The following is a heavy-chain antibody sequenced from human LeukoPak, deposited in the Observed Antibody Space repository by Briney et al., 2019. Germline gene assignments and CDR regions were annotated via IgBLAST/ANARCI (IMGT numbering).Heavy chain of an antibody. CDR3: ARRSAAKDAFDI. V-gene: IGHV3-74*01. J-gene: IGHJ3*02. Sequence: GGSLRLSCAASGFTSATYWMSWVRQAPGKGLVWVSRINSDGSSTSYADSVKGRFTISRDNAKNTLYLQMNSLRAEDTAVYYCARRSAAKDAFDIWGQGTMVTVSS. D-gene: IGHD6-25*01. CDR1: GFTSATYW. CDR2: INSDGSST.